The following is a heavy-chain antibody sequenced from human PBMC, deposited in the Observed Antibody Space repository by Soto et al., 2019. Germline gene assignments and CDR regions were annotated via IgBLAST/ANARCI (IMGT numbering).Heavy chain of an antibody. Sequence: PSATLSLTCTVSGGSISSYYWSWIRQPPGKGLEWIGYIYYSGSTNYNPSLKSRVTISVDTSKNQFSLKLSSVTAADTAVYYCARDLGHDLYSNYGDDAFDIWGQGTMVTVSS. CDR1: GGSISSYY. J-gene: IGHJ3*02. CDR3: ARDLGHDLYSNYGDDAFDI. D-gene: IGHD4-4*01. V-gene: IGHV4-59*01. CDR2: IYYSGST.